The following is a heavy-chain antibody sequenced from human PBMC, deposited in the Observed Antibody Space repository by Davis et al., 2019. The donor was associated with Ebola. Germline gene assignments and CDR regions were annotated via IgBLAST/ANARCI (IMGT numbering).Heavy chain of an antibody. D-gene: IGHD1-26*01. CDR2: INHSGST. J-gene: IGHJ4*02. V-gene: IGHV4-34*01. Sequence: MPGGSLRLSCAVYGGSFSGYYWSWIRQPPEKGLEWIGEINHSGSTNYNPSLKSRVTISVDTSKNQFSLKLSSVTAADTAVYYCVTGLMGGTNYWGQGTLVTVSS. CDR3: VTGLMGGTNY. CDR1: GGSFSGYY.